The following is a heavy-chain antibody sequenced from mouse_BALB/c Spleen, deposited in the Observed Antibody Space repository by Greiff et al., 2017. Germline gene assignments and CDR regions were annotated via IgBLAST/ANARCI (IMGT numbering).Heavy chain of an antibody. CDR1: GFNIKDTY. Sequence: VQLKESGAELVKPGASVKLSCTASGFNIKDTYMHWVKQRPEQGLEWIGRIDPANGNTKYDPKFQGKATITADTSSNTAYLQLSSLTSEDTAVYYCARPYPYAMDYWGQGTSVTVSS. V-gene: IGHV14-3*02. CDR2: IDPANGNT. CDR3: ARPYPYAMDY. J-gene: IGHJ4*01.